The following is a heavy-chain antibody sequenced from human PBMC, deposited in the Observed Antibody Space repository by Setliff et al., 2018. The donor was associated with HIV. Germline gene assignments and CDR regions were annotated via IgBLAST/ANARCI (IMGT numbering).Heavy chain of an antibody. J-gene: IGHJ4*02. V-gene: IGHV3-7*05. CDR2: IKQDGSEK. D-gene: IGHD1-26*01. CDR1: GFNFSTYW. CDR3: ATDCAVVGGTGSLDS. Sequence: GGSLRLSCAASGFNFSTYWMSWVRQAPGKGLEWVANIKQDGSEKNYMDSVKGRFTISRDNAKNSLYLQMNSLRVEDTAVYYCATDCAVVGGTGSLDSWGQGTLVTVSS.